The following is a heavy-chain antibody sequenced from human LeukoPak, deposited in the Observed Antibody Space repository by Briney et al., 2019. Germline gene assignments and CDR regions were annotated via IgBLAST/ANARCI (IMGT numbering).Heavy chain of an antibody. D-gene: IGHD6-6*01. Sequence: GASVKVSCKASGYTFTSYGISWVRQAPGQGLEWMGRIIPILGIANYAQKFQGRVTITADRSTSTAYMELSSLRSEDTAVYYCARLIAYSSSQPFDYWGQGTLVTVSS. CDR2: IIPILGIA. CDR1: GYTFTSYG. CDR3: ARLIAYSSSQPFDY. J-gene: IGHJ4*02. V-gene: IGHV1-69*04.